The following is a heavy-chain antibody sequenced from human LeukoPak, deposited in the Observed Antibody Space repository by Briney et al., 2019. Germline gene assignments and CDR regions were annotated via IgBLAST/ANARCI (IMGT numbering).Heavy chain of an antibody. V-gene: IGHV3-30-3*01. CDR3: AREGDGYYGSGSPIG. D-gene: IGHD3-10*01. J-gene: IGHJ4*02. Sequence: PGGSLRLSCAASGFTFSSYAMHWVRQAPGKGLEWVAVISYDGSNKYYADSVKGRFTISRDNSKNTLYLQMNSLRAEDTAVYYCAREGDGYYGSGSPIGWGQGTLVTVSS. CDR2: ISYDGSNK. CDR1: GFTFSSYA.